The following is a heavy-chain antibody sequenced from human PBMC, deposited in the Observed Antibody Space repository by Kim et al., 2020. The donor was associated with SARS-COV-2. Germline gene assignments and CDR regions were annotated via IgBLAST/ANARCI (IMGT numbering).Heavy chain of an antibody. D-gene: IGHD5-18*01. Sequence: ADAVKCRFTISRDNSKNTLYLQMNSRRADDTAVYYWAGGQRGYPPNDAFDIWGQGTMVTVSS. J-gene: IGHJ3*02. V-gene: IGHV3-30*01. CDR3: AGGQRGYPPNDAFDI.